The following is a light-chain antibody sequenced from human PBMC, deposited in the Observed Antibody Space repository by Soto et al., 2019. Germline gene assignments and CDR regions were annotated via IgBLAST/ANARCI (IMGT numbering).Light chain of an antibody. CDR2: DVS. V-gene: IGLV2-11*01. CDR1: RSEVGGYNF. Sequence: QSVLTQPRSVSGSPGQSVTMSCTGTRSEVGGYNFVSWYQKLPGKAPKLMIYDVSKRPSGVPDRFSGSKSGNTASLTISGLQAEDEADYYCCSFAGGHTFVFGSGTKVTV. J-gene: IGLJ1*01. CDR3: CSFAGGHTFV.